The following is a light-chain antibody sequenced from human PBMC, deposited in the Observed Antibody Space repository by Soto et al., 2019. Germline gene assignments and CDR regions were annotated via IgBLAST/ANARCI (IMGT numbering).Light chain of an antibody. Sequence: QSALTQPASVSGSPGQSITISCTGTSSDVGGYNYVSWYQQHPGKAPKLIIYEVSNRPSGVSNRFSGSKSGNTATLTISGLQAEDEADYHCSSYTSSSTLVVFGGGTQVTVL. CDR3: SSYTSSSTLVV. J-gene: IGLJ2*01. CDR1: SSDVGGYNY. CDR2: EVS. V-gene: IGLV2-14*01.